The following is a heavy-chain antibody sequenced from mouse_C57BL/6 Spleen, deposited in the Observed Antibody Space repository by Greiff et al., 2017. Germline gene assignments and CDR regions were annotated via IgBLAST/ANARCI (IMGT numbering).Heavy chain of an antibody. CDR1: ASAFGSYW. Sequence: QVQLRRSGAGLVKPGASVKISCKASASAFGSYWLNWVKQGPGRGLEWIGQIYPGDGDTNYNGKFKGKATLTADKSSSTAYMQLSSLTSEDSAVYFCARSGYAMDYWGQGTSVTVSS. J-gene: IGHJ4*01. V-gene: IGHV1-80*01. CDR2: IYPGDGDT. CDR3: ARSGYAMDY.